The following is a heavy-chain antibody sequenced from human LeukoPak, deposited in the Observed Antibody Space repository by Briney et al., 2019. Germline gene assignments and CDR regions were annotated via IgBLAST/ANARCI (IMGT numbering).Heavy chain of an antibody. D-gene: IGHD2-2*01. CDR3: ARLYCSSTSCYGPNWFDP. J-gene: IGHJ5*02. CDR1: GGTFSSYT. Sequence: SVKVSCKASGGTFSSYTISWVLQAPGQGLEWIGRIIPILGIANYAQKFQGRVTITADKSTSTAYMELSSLRSEDTAGYYCARLYCSSTSCYGPNWFDPWGQGTLVTVSS. V-gene: IGHV1-69*02. CDR2: IIPILGIA.